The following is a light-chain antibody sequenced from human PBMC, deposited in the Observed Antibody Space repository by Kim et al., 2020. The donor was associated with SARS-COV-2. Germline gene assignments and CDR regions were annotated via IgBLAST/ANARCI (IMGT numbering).Light chain of an antibody. CDR3: SSYTTSSTWV. CDR2: DVS. V-gene: IGLV2-14*04. J-gene: IGLJ3*02. Sequence: GQSITISCTATSSDVGGYNYVSWYQQHPGKAPKLMIYDVSNRPSGVSNRFSGSKSGNTASLTISGLQAEDEADYHCSSYTTSSTWVFGGGTKLTVL. CDR1: SSDVGGYNY.